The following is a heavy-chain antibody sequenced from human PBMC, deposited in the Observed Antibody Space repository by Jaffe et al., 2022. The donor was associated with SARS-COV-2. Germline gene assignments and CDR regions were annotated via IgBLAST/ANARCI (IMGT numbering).Heavy chain of an antibody. V-gene: IGHV3-21*01. Sequence: EVQLVESGGGLVKPGGSLRLSCAASGFTFRSYTMSWVRQAPGKGLEWVSSISGSSGYIYYADSVKGRFTISRDNAKNSLYLQMNSLRAEDTAVYYCVVVITRWRFDYWGQGTLVTVSS. CDR2: ISGSSGYI. CDR3: VVVITRWRFDY. J-gene: IGHJ4*02. D-gene: IGHD3-22*01. CDR1: GFTFRSYT.